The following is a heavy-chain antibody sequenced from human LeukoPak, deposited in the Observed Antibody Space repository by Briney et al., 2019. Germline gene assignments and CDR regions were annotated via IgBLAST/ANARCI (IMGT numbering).Heavy chain of an antibody. CDR3: ATKTDDYFDY. CDR1: GFTFSDYY. V-gene: IGHV3-11*03. J-gene: IGHJ4*02. CDR2: ISGNSVHT. Sequence: GGSLRLSCAASGFTFSDYYMSWIRQAPGKGLQWVSYISGNSVHTAYADSVKGRFTISRDNAKNSVYLQMNSLRAEDTAVYYCATKTDDYFDYWGQGILATVSS.